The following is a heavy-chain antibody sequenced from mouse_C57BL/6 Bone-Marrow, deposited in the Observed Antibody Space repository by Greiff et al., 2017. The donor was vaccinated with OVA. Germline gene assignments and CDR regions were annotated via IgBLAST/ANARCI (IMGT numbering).Heavy chain of an antibody. V-gene: IGHV1-82*01. Sequence: VQLQQSGPELVKPGASVKISCKASGYAFSSSWMNWVKQRPGKGLEWIGRIYPGDGDTNYNGKFKGTATLTADKSSSTAYMQLSSLTSEDSAVYFCARKAYAMDYWGQGTSVTVSS. CDR2: IYPGDGDT. J-gene: IGHJ4*01. CDR1: GYAFSSSW. CDR3: ARKAYAMDY.